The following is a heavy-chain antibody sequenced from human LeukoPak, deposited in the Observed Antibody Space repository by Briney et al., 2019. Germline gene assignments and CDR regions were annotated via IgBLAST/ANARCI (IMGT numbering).Heavy chain of an antibody. D-gene: IGHD1-1*01. V-gene: IGHV1-2*06. J-gene: IGHJ4*02. CDR2: INPNSGGT. CDR3: ARVPRPGTTYYFDY. Sequence: ASVKVSCKASGYTFTCYYMHWVRQAPGQGLEWMGRINPNSGGTNYAQKFQGRVTMTRDTSISTAYMELSRLRSDDTAVYYCARVPRPGTTYYFDYWGQGTLVTVSS. CDR1: GYTFTCYY.